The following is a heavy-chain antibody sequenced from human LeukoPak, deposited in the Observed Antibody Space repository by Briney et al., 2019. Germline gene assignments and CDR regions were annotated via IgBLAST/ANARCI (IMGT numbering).Heavy chain of an antibody. V-gene: IGHV3-21*05. Sequence: GGSLRLSCAASGFTFSDYSMNWVRQAPGKGLEWISYISSSRSDIYYADSVKGRFTISRDNAKNSLYLQMNSLRAEDTALYHCARVGYSGSPDYWGQGTLVTVSS. J-gene: IGHJ4*02. CDR2: ISSSRSDI. D-gene: IGHD5-12*01. CDR1: GFTFSDYS. CDR3: ARVGYSGSPDY.